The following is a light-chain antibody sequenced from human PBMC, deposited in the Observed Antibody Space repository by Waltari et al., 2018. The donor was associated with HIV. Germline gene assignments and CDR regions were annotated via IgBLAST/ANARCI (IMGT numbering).Light chain of an antibody. CDR3: LQDGSFPLT. V-gene: IGKV1-39*01. CDR1: QNVNTF. Sequence: DIQMTQSPSSLSASPGDKVIITCRTSQNVNTFLNWYQQMPGKVPKLLIYGVSGLQSGVPSRFIGHGSGTNFTLTINNLQPEDSATYYCLQDGSFPLTFGPGTKVDV. CDR2: GVS. J-gene: IGKJ3*01.